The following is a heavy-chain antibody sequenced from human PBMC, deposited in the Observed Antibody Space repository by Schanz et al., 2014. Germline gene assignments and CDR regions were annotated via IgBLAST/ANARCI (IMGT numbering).Heavy chain of an antibody. CDR2: IIPILGIA. D-gene: IGHD3-9*01. Sequence: QVQLVQSGAEVKKPGSSMKVSCKASGGTFNSYTINWVRQAPGQGLEWMGRIIPILGIANYAQKFQGRVTITADKSTSTASMELSSLRSEDTAVYYCATGKGDILTGRYWGQGTLVTVSS. CDR1: GGTFNSYT. V-gene: IGHV1-69*02. J-gene: IGHJ4*02. CDR3: ATGKGDILTGRY.